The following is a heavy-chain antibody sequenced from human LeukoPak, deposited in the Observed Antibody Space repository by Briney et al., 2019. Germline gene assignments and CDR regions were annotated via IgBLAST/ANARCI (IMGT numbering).Heavy chain of an antibody. CDR2: VIPILGIA. CDR1: GGTFSSYA. V-gene: IGHV1-69*04. J-gene: IGHJ4*02. D-gene: IGHD7-27*01. CDR3: ASRSELGIGSYFDY. Sequence: SVKVSCMASGGTFSSYAISWVRQAPGQGLEWMGRVIPILGIANYAQKFQGRVTITADKSTGTAYMELSSLRSEDTAVYYCASRSELGIGSYFDYWGQGTLVTVSS.